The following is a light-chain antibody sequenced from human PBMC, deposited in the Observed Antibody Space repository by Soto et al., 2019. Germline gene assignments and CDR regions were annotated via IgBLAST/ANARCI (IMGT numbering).Light chain of an antibody. CDR2: GAS. CDR3: QRYNNLPGT. Sequence: EIVMTQSPATLSVSPGERATLSCRASQSVSSNLAWYQKKPGQAPRLLIYGASTRATGIPARFSGSGSGTEFTLTISSLQSEDFAVYYCQRYNNLPGTFGPGTKVDIK. CDR1: QSVSSN. J-gene: IGKJ3*01. V-gene: IGKV3D-15*01.